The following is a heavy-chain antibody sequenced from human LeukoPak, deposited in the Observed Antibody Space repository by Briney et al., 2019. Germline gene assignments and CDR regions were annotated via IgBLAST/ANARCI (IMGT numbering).Heavy chain of an antibody. J-gene: IGHJ4*02. Sequence: GGCLRLACAAYGFTVRNYWVAWVRLARGGGRGWVANIQEDGGEKYDVGAVKDGVTISRNNPKNSLYQQMTSLRAEDTAVYYCATAGDWGQGTLVTVSS. D-gene: IGHD7-27*01. V-gene: IGHV3-7*01. CDR2: IQEDGGEK. CDR1: GFTVRNYW. CDR3: ATAGD.